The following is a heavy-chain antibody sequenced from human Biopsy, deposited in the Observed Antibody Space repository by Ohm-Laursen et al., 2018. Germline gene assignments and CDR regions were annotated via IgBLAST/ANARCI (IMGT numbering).Heavy chain of an antibody. D-gene: IGHD6-6*01. Sequence: ASAKASRKASGYTLTSYYMHWVRQAPRQGLGWMGIINPSGGSTTYAQKFQGRVTMTRDTSTSTVYMELSSLRSEDTAVYYCARVLGKVGSSPKYFDYWGQGTLVTVSS. J-gene: IGHJ4*02. CDR3: ARVLGKVGSSPKYFDY. CDR2: INPSGGST. V-gene: IGHV1-46*01. CDR1: GYTLTSYY.